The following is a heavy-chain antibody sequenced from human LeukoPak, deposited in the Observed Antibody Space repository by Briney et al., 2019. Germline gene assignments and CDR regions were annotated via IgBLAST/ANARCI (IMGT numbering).Heavy chain of an antibody. CDR3: AKRLGYCTNGVCQEFDY. CDR2: ISGSGGST. J-gene: IGHJ4*02. Sequence: GGSLRLSCAASGFTFSSYAMSWVRQAPGKGLEWVSAISGSGGSTYCADSVKGRFTISRDNSKNTLYLQMNSLRAEDTAVYYCAKRLGYCTNGVCQEFDYWGQGTLVTVSS. CDR1: GFTFSSYA. V-gene: IGHV3-23*01. D-gene: IGHD2-8*01.